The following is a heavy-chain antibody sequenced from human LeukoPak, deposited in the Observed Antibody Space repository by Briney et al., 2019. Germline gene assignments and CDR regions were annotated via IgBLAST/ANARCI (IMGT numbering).Heavy chain of an antibody. J-gene: IGHJ4*02. Sequence: PGGSLRLSCAASGFTFSSYAMSWVRQAPGKGLEWVSAISGSGGSTYYADSVKGRFTISRDNAKNSLYLQMNSLRAEDTAVYYCARDSTDFDYWGQGTLVTVSS. CDR1: GFTFSSYA. V-gene: IGHV3-23*01. CDR3: ARDSTDFDY. CDR2: ISGSGGST. D-gene: IGHD4-11*01.